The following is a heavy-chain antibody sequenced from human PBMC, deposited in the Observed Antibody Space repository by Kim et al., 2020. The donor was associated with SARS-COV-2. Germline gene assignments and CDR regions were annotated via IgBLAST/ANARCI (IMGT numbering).Heavy chain of an antibody. V-gene: IGHV4-61*01. CDR1: GGSVSSGSYY. Sequence: SETLSLTCTVSGGSVSSGSYYWNWIRQPPGKGLEWIGYIYYSGSTNYNPSLKSRVTISVDTSKNQFSLKLSSVTAADTAVYYCARDFSARRSYGMDVWGQGTTVTVSS. D-gene: IGHD2-15*01. J-gene: IGHJ6*02. CDR2: IYYSGST. CDR3: ARDFSARRSYGMDV.